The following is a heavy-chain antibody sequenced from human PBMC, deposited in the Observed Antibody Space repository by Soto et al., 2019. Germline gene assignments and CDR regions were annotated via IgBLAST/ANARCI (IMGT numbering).Heavy chain of an antibody. CDR2: INPNSGGT. Sequence: XSVKLSCEASGYTFTGYYMHWGRQAPGQGLEWMGWINPNSGGTNYAQKFQGRVTMTRDTSISTAYMELSRLRSDDTAVYYCARDCGGDCYSYYFDYWGQGTLVTVS. D-gene: IGHD2-21*02. J-gene: IGHJ4*02. CDR3: ARDCGGDCYSYYFDY. V-gene: IGHV1-2*02. CDR1: GYTFTGYY.